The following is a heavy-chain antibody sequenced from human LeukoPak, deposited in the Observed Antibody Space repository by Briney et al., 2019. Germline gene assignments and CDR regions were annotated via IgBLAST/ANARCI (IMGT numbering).Heavy chain of an antibody. CDR2: IKTDGTNT. D-gene: IGHD2-15*01. J-gene: IGHJ4*02. V-gene: IGHV3-74*01. Sequence: GGSLRLSCAASGFTFSNYWMHWVRQAPGKGLVWVSRIKTDGTNTGYAESVKGRFTISRDNSKNTLYLQMNSLRAEDTAVYYCASSGIGYCSGGSCPNYFDYWGQGTLLTVSS. CDR3: ASSGIGYCSGGSCPNYFDY. CDR1: GFTFSNYW.